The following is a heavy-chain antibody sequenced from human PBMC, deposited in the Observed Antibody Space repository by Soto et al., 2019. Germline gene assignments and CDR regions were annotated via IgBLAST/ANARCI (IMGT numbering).Heavy chain of an antibody. CDR1: GGSFNSYY. J-gene: IGHJ5*02. CDR2: INHSGNT. V-gene: IGHV4-34*01. Sequence: PSETRSLPFAFSGGSFNSYYCSWIRQSPGKGLEWIGEINHSGNTNYNSALKSRVTISVDTSKNQFSLNLTSVTAADTAVYYCARVVVGPTNWFDPWGQGTLVTVSS. D-gene: IGHD2-21*01. CDR3: ARVVVGPTNWFDP.